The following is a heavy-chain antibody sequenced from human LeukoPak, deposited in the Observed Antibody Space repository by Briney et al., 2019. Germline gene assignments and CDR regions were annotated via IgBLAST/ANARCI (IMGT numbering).Heavy chain of an antibody. J-gene: IGHJ4*02. CDR2: ISYDGSNK. V-gene: IGHV3-30*04. CDR3: AKDFLPDY. Sequence: GGSLKLSCAASGFTFSGSAMHWVRQAPGKGLEWVAVISYDGSNKYYADSVKGRFTISRDNSKNTLYLQMNSLRAEDTAVYYCAKDFLPDYWGQGTLVTVSS. CDR1: GFTFSGSA. D-gene: IGHD2/OR15-2a*01.